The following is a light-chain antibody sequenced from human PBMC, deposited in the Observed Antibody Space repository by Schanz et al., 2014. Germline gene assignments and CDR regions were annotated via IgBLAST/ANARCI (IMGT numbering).Light chain of an antibody. J-gene: IGLJ3*02. CDR1: SSDVGGYNS. CDR2: DVS. V-gene: IGLV2-11*01. Sequence: QSALTQPRSVSGSPGQSVTISCTGTSSDVGGYNSVSWFQQHPGRAPTLMIYDVSKRPSGVPDRFSGSQSGNTASLTISGLQAEDEAHYYCQSYDSSVSGWVFGGGTKLTVL. CDR3: QSYDSSVSGWV.